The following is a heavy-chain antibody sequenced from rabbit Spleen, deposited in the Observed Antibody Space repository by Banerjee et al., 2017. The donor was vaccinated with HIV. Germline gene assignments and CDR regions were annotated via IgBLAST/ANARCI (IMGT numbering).Heavy chain of an antibody. J-gene: IGHJ4*01. CDR2: IDTGSSGYT. CDR1: GFSFSSNYY. V-gene: IGHV1S45*01. Sequence: QEQLVESGGGLVQPEGSLTLTCTASGFSFSSNYYMCWVRQAPGKGLEWIACIDTGSSGYTYYATWATGRFTCSKTSSTTVTLQMTSLTAADTATYFCARSGYSGADGYGQFDLWGQGTLVTVS. CDR3: ARSGYSGADGYGQFDL. D-gene: IGHD6-1*01.